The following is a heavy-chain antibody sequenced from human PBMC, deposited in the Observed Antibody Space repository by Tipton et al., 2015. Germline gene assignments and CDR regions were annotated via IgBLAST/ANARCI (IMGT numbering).Heavy chain of an antibody. D-gene: IGHD3-3*01. CDR3: ARQEAAYSDFWSVYWFDP. V-gene: IGHV4-39*01. CDR2: IYYSGTT. Sequence: TLSLTCTVSGVSISSTGYYWGWIRQPPGKGLEWIGSIYYSGTTYYNPSLQSRFTISIDTSKNQFSLKLSSVTAADTAVYYCARQEAAYSDFWSVYWFDPWGPGTLVSVSS. J-gene: IGHJ5*02. CDR1: GVSISSTGYY.